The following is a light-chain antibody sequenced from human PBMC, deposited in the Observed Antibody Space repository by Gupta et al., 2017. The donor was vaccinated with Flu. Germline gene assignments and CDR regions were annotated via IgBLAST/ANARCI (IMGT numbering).Light chain of an antibody. Sequence: TYNHVGGYNYVSWYQQCPGKAPRLMIYEVANRLSGVSHRFSGSKSGVTASLTISGLQADDEADYYCSSYTTSGTVLFGGGTKVTVL. CDR3: SSYTTSGTVL. J-gene: IGLJ2*01. V-gene: IGLV2-14*01. CDR2: EVA. CDR1: YNHVGGYNY.